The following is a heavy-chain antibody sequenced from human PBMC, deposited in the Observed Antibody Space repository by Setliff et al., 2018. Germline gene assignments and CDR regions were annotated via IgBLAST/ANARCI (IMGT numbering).Heavy chain of an antibody. Sequence: GGSLRLSCTVYGFSFNKYWMYWVRQAPGKGLEWVSRINGDATIAHYADSVKGRFTISRDNARNALYLQMNSLRPEDTAVYYCAREVRPSFDDYWGQGTLVTVSS. D-gene: IGHD1-1*01. V-gene: IGHV3-74*01. J-gene: IGHJ4*02. CDR3: AREVRPSFDDY. CDR2: INGDATIA. CDR1: GFSFNKYW.